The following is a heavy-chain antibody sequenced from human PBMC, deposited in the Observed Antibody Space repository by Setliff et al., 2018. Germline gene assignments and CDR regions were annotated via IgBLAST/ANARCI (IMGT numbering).Heavy chain of an antibody. J-gene: IGHJ4*02. Sequence: ASVKVSCKGSGYRFIVYYIHWVRQTPGKGLEWMGRVDPKDGQAIYAKKFQGRVTITADESTSTAYMELSSLRSEDTAVYYCARSGPYGMGVGNSGWYYRDYWGQGTLVTVSS. CDR1: GYRFIVYY. CDR3: ARSGPYGMGVGNSGWYYRDY. D-gene: IGHD6-19*01. CDR2: VDPKDGQA. V-gene: IGHV1-69-2*01.